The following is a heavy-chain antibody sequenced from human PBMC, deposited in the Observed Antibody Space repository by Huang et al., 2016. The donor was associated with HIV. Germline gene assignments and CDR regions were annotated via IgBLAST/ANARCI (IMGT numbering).Heavy chain of an antibody. D-gene: IGHD3-16*01. CDR2: IKSNAEGGTT. V-gene: IGHV3-15*01. Sequence: EVHLVESGGDLVKPGGSLRLSCAASRFTFTNAWMSWVRQAPGTGLEWVGRIKSNAEGGTTDYAAPVKGRFIITRDDSKNTLYLQMNSLKTEDTAVYWCDSRGTYTPFDYWGQGTLVTVSS. CDR1: RFTFTNAW. CDR3: DSRGTYTPFDY. J-gene: IGHJ4*02.